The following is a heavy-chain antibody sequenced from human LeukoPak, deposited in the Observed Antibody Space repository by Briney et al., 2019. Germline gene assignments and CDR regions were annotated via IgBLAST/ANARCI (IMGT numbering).Heavy chain of an antibody. CDR1: GFTGSHNY. J-gene: IGHJ5*02. V-gene: IGHV3-53*01. Sequence: GGSLRLSCAASGFTGSHNYMSWVRQAPGKGLEWVSATHSSGGTYYADSVKGRFTISGDTSKNTLYLQINSLSVEDTAVYYCIVFGDSNHWGQGTLVTVSS. D-gene: IGHD4-17*01. CDR2: THSSGGT. CDR3: IVFGDSNH.